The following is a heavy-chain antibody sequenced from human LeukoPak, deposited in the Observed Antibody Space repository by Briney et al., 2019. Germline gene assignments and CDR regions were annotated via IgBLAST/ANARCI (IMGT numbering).Heavy chain of an antibody. J-gene: IGHJ4*02. CDR1: GYSISSSNW. CDR3: ATYDYGDYAADY. CDR2: IYYSGST. V-gene: IGHV4-28*01. D-gene: IGHD4-17*01. Sequence: SDTLSLTCAVSGYSISSSNWWGWIRQPPGKGLEWIGYIYYSGSTYYNPSLKSRVTISVDTSKNQFSLKLSSVTAADTAVYYCATYDYGDYAADYWGQGTLVTVSS.